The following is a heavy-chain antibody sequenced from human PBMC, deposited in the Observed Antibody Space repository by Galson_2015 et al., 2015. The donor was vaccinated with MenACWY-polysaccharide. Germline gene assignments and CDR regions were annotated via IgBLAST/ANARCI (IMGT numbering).Heavy chain of an antibody. D-gene: IGHD5-12*01. CDR1: GFTFSNYW. V-gene: IGHV3-7*01. Sequence: SLRLSCAASGFTFSNYWMNWVRQAPGKGLEWVANMNQDGSDKRYAESVRGRFTISRDNGKSSLSLQMISLRAEDTALYYCARGFRGSYDTWGQGSLVTVSS. CDR3: ARGFRGSYDT. CDR2: MNQDGSDK. J-gene: IGHJ5*02.